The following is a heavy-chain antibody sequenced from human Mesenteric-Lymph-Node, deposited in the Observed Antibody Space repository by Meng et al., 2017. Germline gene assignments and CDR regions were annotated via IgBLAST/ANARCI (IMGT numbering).Heavy chain of an antibody. CDR2: IIPILGIA. Sequence: QGQLAQPGAGGKKPGYSVKVSCKASGGTFSSYTISWVRQAPGQGLEWMGRIIPILGIADYAQKFQGRVTITTDESTSTAYMELSSLRSEDTAVYYCARESAEGSGFLRGTWFGYYGMDVWGQGTTVTVSS. D-gene: IGHD3-10*01. J-gene: IGHJ6*02. V-gene: IGHV1-69*08. CDR3: ARESAEGSGFLRGTWFGYYGMDV. CDR1: GGTFSSYT.